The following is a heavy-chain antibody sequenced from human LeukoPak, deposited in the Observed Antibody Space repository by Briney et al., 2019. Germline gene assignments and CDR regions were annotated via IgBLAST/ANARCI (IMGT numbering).Heavy chain of an antibody. CDR1: GYTFTGYY. CDR2: INPNSGGT. V-gene: IGHV1-2*02. CDR3: ARTRASGYSYNWFDP. D-gene: IGHD3-3*01. Sequence: ASVKVSCKASGYTFTGYYMHWVRQAPGQGLEWMGWINPNSGGTNYAQKFQGRVTMTRDTSISTAYMELSRLRSDGTAVYYCARTRASGYSYNWFDPWGQGTLVTVSS. J-gene: IGHJ5*02.